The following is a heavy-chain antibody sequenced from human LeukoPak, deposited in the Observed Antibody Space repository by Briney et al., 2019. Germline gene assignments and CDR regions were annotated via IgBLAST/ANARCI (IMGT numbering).Heavy chain of an antibody. J-gene: IGHJ6*02. CDR2: TYSGGST. CDR1: GFTVSSNY. Sequence: PGGSLRLSCAASGFTVSSNYMSWVRQAPGKGLEWVSVTYSGGSTYYADSVKGRFTISRDNSKNTLYLQMNSLRAEDTAVYYCARDSPDTAMDGWYYYGMDVWGQGTTVTVSS. D-gene: IGHD5-18*01. V-gene: IGHV3-66*02. CDR3: ARDSPDTAMDGWYYYGMDV.